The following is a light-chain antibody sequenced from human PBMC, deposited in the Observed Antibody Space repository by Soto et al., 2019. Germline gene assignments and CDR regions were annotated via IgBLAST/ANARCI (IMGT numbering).Light chain of an antibody. CDR1: SSDVGDYNY. Sequence: QSALTQPRSVSGSPGQSVTISCTGTSSDVGDYNYVSWYQQHPGKAPKLMIYDVNKRPSGVPDRFSGSKSGNTASLTISGRQAEDEADYYCCSYAGSYTLWVFGGGTQLTVL. V-gene: IGLV2-11*01. J-gene: IGLJ3*02. CDR3: CSYAGSYTLWV. CDR2: DVN.